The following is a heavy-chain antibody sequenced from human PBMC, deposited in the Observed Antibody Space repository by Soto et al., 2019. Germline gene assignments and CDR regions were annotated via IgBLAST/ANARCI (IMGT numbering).Heavy chain of an antibody. D-gene: IGHD5-12*01. Sequence: GASVKVSCKASGYTFTSYYMHWVRQAPGQGLEWMGIINPSGGSTSYAQKFQGRVTMTRDTSTSTVYMELSSLRSEDTAVYYCARELVARTPRQVWGQGTMVTLSS. J-gene: IGHJ6*02. CDR3: ARELVARTPRQV. CDR1: GYTFTSYY. CDR2: INPSGGST. V-gene: IGHV1-46*01.